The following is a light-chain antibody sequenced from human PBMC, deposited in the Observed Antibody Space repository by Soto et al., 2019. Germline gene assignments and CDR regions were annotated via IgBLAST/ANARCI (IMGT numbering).Light chain of an antibody. CDR1: QSVRSN. CDR2: GAS. V-gene: IGKV3-15*01. CDR3: QHYDHWPLT. J-gene: IGKJ4*01. Sequence: EIVMTQSPATLSVSPGERVTLSCRASQSVRSNLAWHQKKPGQAPRLLIYGASTRATGIPARFSGGGSGTEFTLTISSLQYEDFEVYYCQHYDHWPLTFGAGTKVDIK.